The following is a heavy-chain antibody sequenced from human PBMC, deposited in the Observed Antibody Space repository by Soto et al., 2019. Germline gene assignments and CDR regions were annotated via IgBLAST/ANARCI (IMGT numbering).Heavy chain of an antibody. CDR3: ARDSRYISGWKPFDY. Sequence: EVQLVESGGGLIQPGGSLRLSCTASGFTFSSYWMHWVRQAPGKGLVWVSRINSDGSGTSYADSVKGRFTISRDNAKNTLYLQMNSLGAEDTAVYYCARDSRYISGWKPFDYWGQGTLVTVSS. D-gene: IGHD6-19*01. V-gene: IGHV3-74*01. CDR1: GFTFSSYW. CDR2: INSDGSGT. J-gene: IGHJ4*02.